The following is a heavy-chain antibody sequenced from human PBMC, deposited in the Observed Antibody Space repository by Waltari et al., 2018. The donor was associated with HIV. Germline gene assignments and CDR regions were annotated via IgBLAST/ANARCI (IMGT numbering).Heavy chain of an antibody. V-gene: IGHV5-51*03. J-gene: IGHJ4*02. D-gene: IGHD2-21*01. Sequence: EVHVMQSGAEVQKPGESLQTSCKVSGYNFASYWLGWVRQMPGKGLEWMGIIFPRDSETRYGPSFQGQVTISADTSISTAFLQWDSLQASDTAMYYCARLDFYQSPGFSLGFDYWGQGTLVTVSS. CDR1: GYNFASYW. CDR3: ARLDFYQSPGFSLGFDY. CDR2: IFPRDSET.